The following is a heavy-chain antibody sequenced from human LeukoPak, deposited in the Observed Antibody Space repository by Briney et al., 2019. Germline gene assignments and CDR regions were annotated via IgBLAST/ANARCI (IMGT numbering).Heavy chain of an antibody. CDR2: ININGGST. CDR3: ARGALSGYRIDY. D-gene: IGHD3-10*01. CDR1: GVSFSSYW. V-gene: IGHV3-74*01. Sequence: GGSLRLSCAASGVSFSSYWMHWARHVPGKGLVWVSRININGGSTNYADSVKGRFTISRDNAKNTLYLQMTSLRVEDTAVYYCARGALSGYRIDYWGRGTLVTVSS. J-gene: IGHJ4*02.